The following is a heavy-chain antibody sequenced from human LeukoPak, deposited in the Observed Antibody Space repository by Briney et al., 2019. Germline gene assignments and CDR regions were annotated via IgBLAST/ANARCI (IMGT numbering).Heavy chain of an antibody. CDR2: IYQSGST. CDR3: ARGLVRYSPPYFDY. V-gene: IGHV4-38-2*02. CDR1: GYSISSGYY. J-gene: IGHJ4*02. Sequence: SETLSLTCTVSGYSISSGYYWGWIRQPPGKGLEWIGSIYQSGSTYYNPSLKSRVTISVDTSKNQFSLKLSSVTAADTAVYYCARGLVRYSPPYFDYWGQGTLVTVSS. D-gene: IGHD3-9*01.